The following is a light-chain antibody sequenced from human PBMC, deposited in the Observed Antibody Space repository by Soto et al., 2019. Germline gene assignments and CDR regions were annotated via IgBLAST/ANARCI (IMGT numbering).Light chain of an antibody. J-gene: IGKJ2*01. V-gene: IGKV3-11*01. Sequence: EIVLTQSPATLSLSPGERVTLSCRASQSVSSYLAWYQQKPGQTPRLLIYDASSRATGIPARFSGSGSGTDFTLTISSLEPEDFAVYYCQHRSNWPPYTFGQGTKLEIK. CDR1: QSVSSY. CDR3: QHRSNWPPYT. CDR2: DAS.